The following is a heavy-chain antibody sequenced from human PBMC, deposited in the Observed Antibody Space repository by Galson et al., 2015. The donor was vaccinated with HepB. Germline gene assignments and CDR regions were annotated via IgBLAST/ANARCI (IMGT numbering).Heavy chain of an antibody. V-gene: IGHV1-46*04. CDR2: VNPRGGST. CDR1: GYIFRDKY. D-gene: IGHD6-13*01. Sequence: SVKVSCKASGYIFRDKYMHWVRQAPGQGLEWMGVVNPRGGSTKYAQKLQGRVTMTRDTSTGIFYMELTSLRSDDTAVYYCARERALAAPNSDALDIWGQGTMVTVSS. J-gene: IGHJ3*02. CDR3: ARERALAAPNSDALDI.